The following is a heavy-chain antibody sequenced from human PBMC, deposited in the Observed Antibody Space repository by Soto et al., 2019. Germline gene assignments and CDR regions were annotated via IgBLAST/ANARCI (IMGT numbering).Heavy chain of an antibody. CDR3: TTVDVPDLRGWAPSSSYYYYMAV. D-gene: IGHD2-2*01. CDR1: SGSISSDNW. V-gene: IGHV4-4*02. Sequence: QVQLQESGPGQVEPSGTLSLTCAVSSGSISSDNWWSWVRQSPEKGLEWIGEIHHSGGTNYNPSLKSRVTMSVDKSKNQFSLQLRFVTAADSAVYYCTTVDVPDLRGWAPSSSYYYYMAVWGKGTTVTVSS. J-gene: IGHJ6*03. CDR2: IHHSGGT.